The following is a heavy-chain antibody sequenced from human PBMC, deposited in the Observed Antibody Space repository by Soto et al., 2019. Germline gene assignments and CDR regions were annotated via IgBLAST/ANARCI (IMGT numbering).Heavy chain of an antibody. D-gene: IGHD3-10*01. CDR3: ARGKGYGSGSYYPFDY. V-gene: IGHV3-21*01. CDR1: GFTFSSYS. J-gene: IGHJ4*02. CDR2: ISSSSSYI. Sequence: EVQLVESGGGLVKPGGSLRLSCAASGFTFSSYSMNWVRQAPGKGLEWVSSISSSSSYIYYADSVKGRFTISRDNAKNSLYRQMNSLRAEDTAVYYCARGKGYGSGSYYPFDYWGQGTLVTVSS.